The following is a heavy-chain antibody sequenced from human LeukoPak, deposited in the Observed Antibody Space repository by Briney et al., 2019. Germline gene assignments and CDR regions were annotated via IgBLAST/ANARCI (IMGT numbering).Heavy chain of an antibody. Sequence: GGSLRLSCAASGFTFSSYSMNWVRQAPGKGLEWVSSISSSSIFIDYADSVKGRFTISRDNAKNSLYLQMNSLRAEDTAVYYCARDEGLAAAAHYWGQGTLVNVSS. CDR1: GFTFSSYS. D-gene: IGHD6-13*01. V-gene: IGHV3-21*06. CDR3: ARDEGLAAAAHY. CDR2: ISSSSIFI. J-gene: IGHJ4*02.